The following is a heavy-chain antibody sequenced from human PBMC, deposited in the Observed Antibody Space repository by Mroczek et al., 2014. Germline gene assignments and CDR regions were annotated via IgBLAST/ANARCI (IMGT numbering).Heavy chain of an antibody. J-gene: IGHJ3*02. D-gene: IGHD3-3*01. CDR3: ARGDADFWSGYLGRGAFDI. V-gene: IGHV1-8*01. Sequence: QVQLVQSGAEVKRPGASVKVSCEASGYTFSSYDINWVRQVTGQGLEWVGWMNPKTGNRNYAQRSQGRVTMTRNTSIRTAYLELSSLTSEDTAVYYCARGDADFWSGYLGRGAFDIWGQGTMVSVSS. CDR1: GYTFSSYD. CDR2: MNPKTGNR.